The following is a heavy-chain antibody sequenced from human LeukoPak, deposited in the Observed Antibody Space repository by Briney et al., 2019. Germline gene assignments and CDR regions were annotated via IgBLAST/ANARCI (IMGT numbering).Heavy chain of an antibody. V-gene: IGHV3-21*01. CDR1: GFTFSSYS. Sequence: PGGSLRLSCAASGFTFSSYSMNWVRQAPGKGLEWVSSISSSSSYIYYADSVKGRFTISRDNAKNSLYLQMNSLRAEDTAVYYCASTRGMDVYYYGSGIYSTDAFDIWGQGTMVTVSS. CDR2: ISSSSSYI. CDR3: ASTRGMDVYYYGSGIYSTDAFDI. J-gene: IGHJ3*02. D-gene: IGHD3-10*01.